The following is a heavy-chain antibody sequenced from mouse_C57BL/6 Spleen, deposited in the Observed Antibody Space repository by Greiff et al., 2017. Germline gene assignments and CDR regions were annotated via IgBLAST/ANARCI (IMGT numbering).Heavy chain of an antibody. D-gene: IGHD1-1*01. Sequence: EVQGVESGGGLVKPGGSLKLSCAASGFTFSDYGMHWVRQAPEKGLEWVAYISSGSSTIYYADTVKGRFTISRDNAKNTLFLQMTSLRSEDTAMYYCARDSTTVVATGYFDYWGQGTTLTVSS. CDR1: GFTFSDYG. CDR2: ISSGSSTI. J-gene: IGHJ2*01. CDR3: ARDSTTVVATGYFDY. V-gene: IGHV5-17*01.